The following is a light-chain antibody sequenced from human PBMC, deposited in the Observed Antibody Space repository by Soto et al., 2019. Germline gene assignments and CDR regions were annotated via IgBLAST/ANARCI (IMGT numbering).Light chain of an antibody. CDR2: DAS. CDR1: QSVGYH. J-gene: IGKJ4*01. CDR3: QQYSSSPPLT. V-gene: IGKV3-11*01. Sequence: EIVLKKSPATLSLYHGERATLSCRASQSVGYHLAWYQQKPGQAPRLLIYDASNRATGIPARFSGSGSGTDFTLAISRLEPEDFAVYYCQQYSSSPPLTFGGVTKVDIK.